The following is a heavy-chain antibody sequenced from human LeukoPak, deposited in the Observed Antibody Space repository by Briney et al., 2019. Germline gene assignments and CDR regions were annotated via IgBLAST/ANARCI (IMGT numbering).Heavy chain of an antibody. D-gene: IGHD3-22*01. CDR1: GGSISSYY. J-gene: IGHJ6*02. CDR3: ARSYDSRGYYYYGMDV. CDR2: IYYSGST. V-gene: IGHV4-59*01. Sequence: SETLSLTCTVSGGSISSYYGSWIRQAPGKGLEWIGYIYYSGSTNYNPSLKSRVTISVDTSKNQFSLKLSSVTAADTAVYYCARSYDSRGYYYYGMDVWGQGTTVTVSS.